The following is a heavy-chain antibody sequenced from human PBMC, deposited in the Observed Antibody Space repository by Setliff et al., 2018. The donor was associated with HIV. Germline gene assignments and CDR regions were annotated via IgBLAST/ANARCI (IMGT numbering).Heavy chain of an antibody. Sequence: SETLSLTCTVSGDSVSRSNYYWAWIRQPPGKGLEWIGSIDYNEITYYNPSLKSRVTLSVDTPKNQFSLKLNSVTATDTAVYYCARRTFGSGRIDPWGQGTLVTVSS. CDR1: GDSVSRSNYY. CDR3: ARRTFGSGRIDP. V-gene: IGHV4-39*01. D-gene: IGHD3-16*01. J-gene: IGHJ5*02. CDR2: IDYNEIT.